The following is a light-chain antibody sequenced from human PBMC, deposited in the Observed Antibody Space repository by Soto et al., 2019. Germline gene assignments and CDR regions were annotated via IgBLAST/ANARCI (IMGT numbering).Light chain of an antibody. CDR1: QSISTF. J-gene: IGKJ4*01. V-gene: IGKV1-39*01. CDR2: ASS. CDR3: QQTYSNSLS. Sequence: DIQMTQPPSSLSASVGHRVTITCVASQSISTFVNWYQQKGGKAPKLLIHASSTLQSGVPSRFSGTGSGTDFTLTISDLQTEDCATYYCQQTYSNSLSFGGGTKVDIK.